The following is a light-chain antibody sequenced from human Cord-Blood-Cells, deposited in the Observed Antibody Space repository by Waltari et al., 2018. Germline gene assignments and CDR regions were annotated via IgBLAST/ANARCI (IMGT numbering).Light chain of an antibody. CDR3: QQSYSTPYT. Sequence: DIQLTRSPSSRSASVGDRVPITCRASQSIRSYLNWYHQKPGKAPKLLIYAASSLQSGVPARFSGSGSGTDFTLTISSLQPEDFATYYCQQSYSTPYTFGQGTKLEIK. CDR1: QSIRSY. CDR2: AAS. J-gene: IGKJ2*01. V-gene: IGKV1-39*01.